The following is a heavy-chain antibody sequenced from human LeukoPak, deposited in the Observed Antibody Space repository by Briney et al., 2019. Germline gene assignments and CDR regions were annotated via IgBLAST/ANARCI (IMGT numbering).Heavy chain of an antibody. Sequence: PSETLSLTCTVSGGSISSSRYYWGWIRQSPGKGLEWIGTIYSGNTYYNPSLKSRVTISVDTSKNQFSLKVSSVTAADTAVYYCARDGGYSNPFYYYYYYMDVWGKGTTVTVSS. J-gene: IGHJ6*03. D-gene: IGHD4-11*01. V-gene: IGHV4-39*07. CDR3: ARDGGYSNPFYYYYYYMDV. CDR2: IYSGNT. CDR1: GGSISSSRYY.